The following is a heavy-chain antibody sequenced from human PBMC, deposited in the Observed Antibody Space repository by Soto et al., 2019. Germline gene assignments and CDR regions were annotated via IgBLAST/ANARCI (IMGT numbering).Heavy chain of an antibody. CDR2: IYDSGST. CDR1: GGSISSGGYY. CDR3: ARGEVRTTFRH. V-gene: IGHV4-31*03. D-gene: IGHD3-10*01. J-gene: IGHJ4*02. Sequence: QVQLQESGPGLVKASQTLSLTCTVSGGSISSGGYYWSWIRQHPGKGLEWIGYIYDSGSTYYSPSLKRRLSISGDTSKNQLSLTPTSVTAADTAVYYCARGEVRTTFRHWGQGTLVTVSS.